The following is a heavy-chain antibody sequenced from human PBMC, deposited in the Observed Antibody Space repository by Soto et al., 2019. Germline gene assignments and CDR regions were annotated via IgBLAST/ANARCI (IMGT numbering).Heavy chain of an antibody. Sequence: VGSLRLSCEASGFTFNDYSMDWVRQAPEKGLEWVSSISSSGTYIYYADSVKGRFAISRDNANNVMYLQMDTLRAEDTAVYYCVRAGHVFDVHYYGMDLWGQGATVTVSS. V-gene: IGHV3-21*01. CDR2: ISSSGTYI. D-gene: IGHD3-10*01. CDR1: GFTFNDYS. CDR3: VRAGHVFDVHYYGMDL. J-gene: IGHJ6*02.